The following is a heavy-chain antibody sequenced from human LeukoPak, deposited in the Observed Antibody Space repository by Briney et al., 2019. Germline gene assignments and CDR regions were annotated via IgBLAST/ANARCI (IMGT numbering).Heavy chain of an antibody. V-gene: IGHV1-8*03. D-gene: IGHD3-3*01. CDR3: AREGSYYDFWSGYPLTYYYYMDV. CDR1: GYTFTSYD. Sequence: ASVKVSCKASGYTFTSYDINWVRQATGQGLEWMGWMNPNSGNTGYAQKFQGRVTITRNTSISTAYMELSSLRSEDTAVYYCAREGSYYDFWSGYPLTYYYYMDVWGKGTTVTVSS. J-gene: IGHJ6*03. CDR2: MNPNSGNT.